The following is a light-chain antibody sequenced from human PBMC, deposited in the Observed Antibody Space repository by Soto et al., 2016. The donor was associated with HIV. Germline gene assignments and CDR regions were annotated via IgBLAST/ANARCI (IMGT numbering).Light chain of an antibody. J-gene: IGKJ3*01. CDR1: QGISNW. CDR2: SAS. V-gene: IGKV1-12*01. CDR3: QQTNNFPLT. Sequence: DIQMTQSPSSVSASVGDRVTITCRASQGISNWLAWYQQKPGKAPKLLIYSASTLQGGVPSRFSGSGSGTVFTLTISRLQPEDRATYYCQQTNNFPLTFGPGTRVDI.